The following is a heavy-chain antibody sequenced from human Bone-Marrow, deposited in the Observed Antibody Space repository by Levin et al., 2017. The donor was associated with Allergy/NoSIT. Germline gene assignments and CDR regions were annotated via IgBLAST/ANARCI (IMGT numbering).Heavy chain of an antibody. J-gene: IGHJ4*02. CDR3: AKSPGGCSGGTCYHEDY. CDR2: ISYDGDDK. V-gene: IGHV3-30*18. CDR1: GFTFSRYG. Sequence: GGSLRLSCAASGFTFSRYGMHWVRQAPVKGLEWVAVISYDGDDKYYADSVKGRFTISRDNSKNTLYLQMNSLRAEDTAVYYCAKSPGGCSGGTCYHEDYWGQGTLVTVSS. D-gene: IGHD2-15*01.